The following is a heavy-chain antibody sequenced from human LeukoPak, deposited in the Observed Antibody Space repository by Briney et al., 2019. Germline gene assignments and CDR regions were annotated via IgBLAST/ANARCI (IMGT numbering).Heavy chain of an antibody. CDR3: ATGLVGASWAFDY. CDR1: GFSFDDYA. Sequence: GRSLRLSCAASGFSFDDYAMHWVRQAPGKGLEWVSGISWNSGNIGYADSVKGRFTISRDNAKNSLNLQMNSLRDEDTAVYYCATGLVGASWAFDYWGQGTLVTVSS. CDR2: ISWNSGNI. V-gene: IGHV3-9*01. J-gene: IGHJ4*02. D-gene: IGHD1-26*01.